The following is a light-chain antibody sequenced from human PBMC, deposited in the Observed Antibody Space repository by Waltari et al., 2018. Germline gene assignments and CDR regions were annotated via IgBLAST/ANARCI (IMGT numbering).Light chain of an antibody. CDR2: DVS. Sequence: QSALTQPASVSGSPGQSITIPCTGTSRDVGTYNYVSWYHQHPGRVPKLMLSDVSDRPSGVSNRFSGSKSGNTASLTISGLQAEDEGDYYCCSYTNVGSWVFGGGTKVTVL. J-gene: IGLJ3*02. CDR1: SRDVGTYNY. V-gene: IGLV2-14*03. CDR3: CSYTNVGSWV.